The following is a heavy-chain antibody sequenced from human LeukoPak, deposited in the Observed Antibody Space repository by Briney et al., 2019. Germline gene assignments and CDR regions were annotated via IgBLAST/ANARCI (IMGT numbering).Heavy chain of an antibody. J-gene: IGHJ4*02. D-gene: IGHD2/OR15-2a*01. CDR2: INPSSGAT. Sequence: ASVKVSCKASGYTLTDYYMHWVRQAPGQGLWWVAWINPSSGATTYAQKFQGRVTLTKDTSINTAYMELSRLTSDDTAMYYCAREANSWYHSWGQGTLVTVS. CDR1: GYTLTDYY. V-gene: IGHV1-2*02. CDR3: AREANSWYHS.